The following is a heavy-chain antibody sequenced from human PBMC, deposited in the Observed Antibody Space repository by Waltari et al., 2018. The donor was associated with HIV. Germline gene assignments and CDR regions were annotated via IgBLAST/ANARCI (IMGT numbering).Heavy chain of an antibody. CDR2: IGIAGNT. D-gene: IGHD3-22*01. V-gene: IGHV3-13*01. CDR3: VRAGGIYYHFDH. J-gene: IGHJ4*02. CDR1: EFTFRSHD. Sequence: EVQLVESGGGLVQPGGSLRLSCAASEFTFRSHDMHWVRQTTEKGLDWVAGIGIAGNTNYADSVKGRFTISRENGKHSLYLQMTSVRSGDTAVYYCVRAGGIYYHFDHWGQGTLGTVSS.